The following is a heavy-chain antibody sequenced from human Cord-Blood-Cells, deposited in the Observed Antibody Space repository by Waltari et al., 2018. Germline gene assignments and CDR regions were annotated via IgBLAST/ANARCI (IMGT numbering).Heavy chain of an antibody. V-gene: IGHV3-30*18. Sequence: QVQLVESGGGVVQPGRSLRLSCAASGFPFSSYGMHWVRQAPGKGLEWVAVIWYDGSNKYYADSVKGRFTISRDNSKNTLYLQMNSLRAEDTAMYYCAKGGASKLAFFDYWGQGTLVTVSS. J-gene: IGHJ4*02. CDR3: AKGGASKLAFFDY. D-gene: IGHD1-1*01. CDR2: IWYDGSNK. CDR1: GFPFSSYG.